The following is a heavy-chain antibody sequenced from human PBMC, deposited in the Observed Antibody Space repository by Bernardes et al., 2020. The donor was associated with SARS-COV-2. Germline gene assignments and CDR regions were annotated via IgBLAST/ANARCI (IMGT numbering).Heavy chain of an antibody. Sequence: SETLSLTCAVYGGSFSGYYWTWIRQTPGKGLEWIGEIYRGGSPNYNPSLNSRVIISVDTFKNQVSLKLNSVTAADTGIYYCARGAAAGGLGMDVWGQGTTVTVSS. CDR1: GGSFSGYY. CDR2: IYRGGSP. D-gene: IGHD2-15*01. J-gene: IGHJ6*02. V-gene: IGHV4-34*01. CDR3: ARGAAAGGLGMDV.